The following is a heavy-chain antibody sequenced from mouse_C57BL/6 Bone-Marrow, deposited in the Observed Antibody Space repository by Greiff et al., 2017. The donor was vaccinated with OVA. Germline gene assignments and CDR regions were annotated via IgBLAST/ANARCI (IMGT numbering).Heavy chain of an antibody. J-gene: IGHJ2*01. CDR2: IYPRSGNT. Sequence: VQLQQSGAELVRPGASVKLSCKASGYTFTSYGISWVKQRTGQGLEWIGEIYPRSGNTNYNEKFKGKATLTADKSSSTAYMELRSLTSEDSAGDCCARLDTTVVATNWGQGTTLTVSS. CDR3: ARLDTTVVATN. D-gene: IGHD1-1*01. CDR1: GYTFTSYG. V-gene: IGHV1-81*01.